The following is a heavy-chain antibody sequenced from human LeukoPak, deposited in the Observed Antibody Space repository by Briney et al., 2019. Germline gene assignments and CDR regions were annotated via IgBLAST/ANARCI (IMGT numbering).Heavy chain of an antibody. V-gene: IGHV3-21*01. J-gene: IGHJ4*02. D-gene: IGHD4-17*01. CDR2: ISSSSSYI. CDR1: GFTFSSYS. Sequence: PGGSLRLSCAASGFTFSSYSMNWVRQAPGKGLEWVSSISSSSSYIYYADSVKGRFTISRDNAKNSLYLQMSSLRAEDPAVYYCARAMTTVTTYYYWGQGTLVTVSS. CDR3: ARAMTTVTTYYY.